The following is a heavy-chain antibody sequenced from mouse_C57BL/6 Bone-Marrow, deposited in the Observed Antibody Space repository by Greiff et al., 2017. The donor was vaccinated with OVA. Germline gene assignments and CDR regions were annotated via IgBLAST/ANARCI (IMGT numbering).Heavy chain of an antibody. J-gene: IGHJ1*03. Sequence: QVHVKQSGAELVRPGTSVKVSCKASGYAFTNYLIEWVKQRPGQGLEWIGVINPGSGGTNYNEKFKGKATLTADKSSSTAYMELSSLTSEDSAVYFCARGLYGNPGYFDVWGTGTTVTVSS. V-gene: IGHV1-54*01. D-gene: IGHD2-1*01. CDR3: ARGLYGNPGYFDV. CDR2: INPGSGGT. CDR1: GYAFTNYL.